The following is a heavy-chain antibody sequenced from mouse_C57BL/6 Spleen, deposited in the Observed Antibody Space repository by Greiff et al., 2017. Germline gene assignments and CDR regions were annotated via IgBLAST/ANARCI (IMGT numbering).Heavy chain of an antibody. Sequence: QVQLQQSGAELVRPGASVKLSCKASGYTFTDYYINWVKQRPGQGLEWIARIYPGSGDTYYNEKFKGKATLTAEKSSSTAYMQLSSLTSEDSAVYFCARSPPFAYWGQGTLVTVSA. CDR3: ARSPPFAY. V-gene: IGHV1-76*01. CDR2: IYPGSGDT. CDR1: GYTFTDYY. J-gene: IGHJ3*01.